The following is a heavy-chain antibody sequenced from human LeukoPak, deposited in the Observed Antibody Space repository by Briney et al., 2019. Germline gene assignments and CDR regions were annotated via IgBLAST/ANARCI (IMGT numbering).Heavy chain of an antibody. CDR3: ARWLDYAYTRQYGMDV. Sequence: ASVKVSCKASGYTFTGYYMHWVRQTPGQGLEWMGRINPNSGGANYAQKFQGRVTMTRDTPISTAYMELSRLRSDDTAVYYCARWLDYAYTRQYGMDVWGQGTTVTVSS. D-gene: IGHD4-17*01. CDR1: GYTFTGYY. V-gene: IGHV1-2*06. J-gene: IGHJ6*02. CDR2: INPNSGGA.